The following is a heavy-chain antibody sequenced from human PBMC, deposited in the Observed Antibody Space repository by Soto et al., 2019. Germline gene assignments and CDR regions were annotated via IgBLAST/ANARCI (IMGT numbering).Heavy chain of an antibody. D-gene: IGHD1-26*01. CDR3: AKVFPYSGSYYYYYGMDV. V-gene: IGHV3-30*18. J-gene: IGHJ6*02. Sequence: QVQLVESGGGVVQPGRSLRLSCAASGFTFSSYGMHWVRQAPGKGLEWVAVISYDGSNKYYADSVKGRFTISRDNSKNTLYLQMNSLRAEDTAVYYCAKVFPYSGSYYYYYGMDVWGQGTTFTVSS. CDR1: GFTFSSYG. CDR2: ISYDGSNK.